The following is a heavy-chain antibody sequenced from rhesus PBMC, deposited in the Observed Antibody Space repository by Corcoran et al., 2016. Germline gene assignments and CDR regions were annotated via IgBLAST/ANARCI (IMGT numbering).Heavy chain of an antibody. J-gene: IGHJ4*01. V-gene: IGHV3S5*01. CDR2: INSCGGST. D-gene: IGHD3-3*01. Sequence: EVQLVETGGGLVQPGGSLKLSCAASGFTFSSYGRSWVRQATEKWLEWVSAINSCGGSTYYADAVDGRFNISRDSSKSTLSLQLNSVRAEDTAVYYCAKNTNFWTGYYFDYWGQGVLVTVSS. CDR3: AKNTNFWTGYYFDY. CDR1: GFTFSSYG.